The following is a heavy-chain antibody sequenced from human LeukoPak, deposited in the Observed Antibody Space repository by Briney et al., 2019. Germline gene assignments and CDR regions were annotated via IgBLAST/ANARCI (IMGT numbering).Heavy chain of an antibody. Sequence: PSETLSLTCTVSGGSISSGGYYWSWIRQHPGKGLEWIGYIYYSGSTYYNPSLKSRVTISVDTSKNQFSLKLSSVTAADTAVYYCARESLITMARGVIGVDVWGKGTTVTVSS. CDR3: ARESLITMARGVIGVDV. CDR1: GGSISSGGYY. D-gene: IGHD3-10*01. J-gene: IGHJ6*04. CDR2: IYYSGST. V-gene: IGHV4-31*03.